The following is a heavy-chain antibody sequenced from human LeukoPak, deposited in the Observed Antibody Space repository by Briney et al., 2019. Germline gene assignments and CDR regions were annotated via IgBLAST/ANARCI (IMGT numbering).Heavy chain of an antibody. D-gene: IGHD2-15*01. CDR2: IYYSGST. CDR1: GGSISSSSYY. CDR3: VVVAATPRGWFDP. V-gene: IGHV4-39*01. Sequence: SETLSLTCTVSGGSISSSSYYWGWIRQPPGKGLEWIGSIYYSGSTYYNPSLKSRVTISVDTSKNQFSLKLSSVTAADTAVYYSVVVAATPRGWFDPWGQGTLVTVSS. J-gene: IGHJ5*02.